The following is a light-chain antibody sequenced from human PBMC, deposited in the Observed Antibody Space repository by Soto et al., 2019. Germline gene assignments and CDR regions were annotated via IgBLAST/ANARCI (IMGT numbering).Light chain of an antibody. CDR1: SSDVGAYNY. V-gene: IGLV2-14*01. CDR2: DVS. J-gene: IGLJ1*01. Sequence: QSALTQPASVSGSPGQSIAISCTGTSSDVGAYNYVSWYQQHPGRAPKLMIYDVSNRPSGVSNRFSGSKSGNTASLTISGLQAEDEADYYCSSYTSSSTYVLGTGTKFTVL. CDR3: SSYTSSSTYV.